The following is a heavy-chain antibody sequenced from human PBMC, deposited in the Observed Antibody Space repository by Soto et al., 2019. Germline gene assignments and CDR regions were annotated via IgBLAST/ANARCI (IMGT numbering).Heavy chain of an antibody. CDR3: ARDRRYFDWLGAFDI. CDR2: IWYDGSNK. D-gene: IGHD3-9*01. J-gene: IGHJ3*02. V-gene: IGHV3-33*01. CDR1: GFTFSSYS. Sequence: PGGSLRLSCAASGFTFSSYSMHWVRQAPGKGLEWVAIIWYDGSNKYYADSVKGRFTISRDNSKNTLYLQMNSLRAEDTAVYYCARDRRYFDWLGAFDIWGQGTMVTVSS.